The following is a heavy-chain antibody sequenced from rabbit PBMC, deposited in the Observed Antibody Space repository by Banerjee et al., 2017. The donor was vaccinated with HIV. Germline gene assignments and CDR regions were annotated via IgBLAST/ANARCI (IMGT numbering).Heavy chain of an antibody. CDR2: INTGSSGRT. V-gene: IGHV1S45*01. CDR1: GFSFSSYYY. CDR3: ARGNVGYVYAIGL. Sequence: QQQLEESGGGLVKPGGTLTLTCKASGFSFSSYYYMCWVRQAPGKGLEWIACINTGSSGRTWYASWAKGRFTISKTSSTTGTLQMTSLTAADTATYFCARGNVGYVYAIGLWGPGTLVTVS. J-gene: IGHJ4*01. D-gene: IGHD6-1*01.